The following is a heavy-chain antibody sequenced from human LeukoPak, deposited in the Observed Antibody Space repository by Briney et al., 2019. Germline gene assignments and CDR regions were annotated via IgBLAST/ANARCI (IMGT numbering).Heavy chain of an antibody. CDR3: ARRLGFYFIITSCYVFD. CDR2: IYPGDSDT. V-gene: IGHV5-51*01. CDR1: GYSFTSYW. Sequence: GESLKISFKGSGYSFTSYWIGWVRQMPGKGLEWMGIIYPGDSDTRYSPSFQGQVTISADKSFATAYLHWTSLKASDPAFFYFARRLGFYFIITSCYVFDYGAREPWSPSPQ. D-gene: IGHD2-2*01. J-gene: IGHJ4*02.